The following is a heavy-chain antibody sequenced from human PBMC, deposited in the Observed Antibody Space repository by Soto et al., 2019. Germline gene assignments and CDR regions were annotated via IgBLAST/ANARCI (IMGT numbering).Heavy chain of an antibody. CDR1: GYTFTSYY. Sequence: GASVKVSCKASGYTFTSYYVHWVRQAPVQGLEWMGIINPSGGSTSYAQKFQVRVTMARDTSTSTVYMELSSLRSEDTAVYYCARVGSSSTSSPIDPWGPGTLVTVSS. CDR3: ARVGSSSTSSPIDP. D-gene: IGHD6-6*01. V-gene: IGHV1-46*03. CDR2: INPSGGST. J-gene: IGHJ5*02.